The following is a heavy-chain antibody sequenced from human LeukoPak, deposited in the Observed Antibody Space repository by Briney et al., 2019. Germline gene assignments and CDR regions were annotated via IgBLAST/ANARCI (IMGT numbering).Heavy chain of an antibody. Sequence: PGGSLRLSCAASGFIFSTYNMNGVRQAPGKGLEWVSYISLISTAIYYADSVKGRFTISRDNAKNSLYLQMNSLSAEDTAVYYCAREPLEALAGTSDYWGQGTLVTVSS. V-gene: IGHV3-48*01. CDR2: ISLISTAI. D-gene: IGHD6-19*01. CDR1: GFIFSTYN. J-gene: IGHJ4*02. CDR3: AREPLEALAGTSDY.